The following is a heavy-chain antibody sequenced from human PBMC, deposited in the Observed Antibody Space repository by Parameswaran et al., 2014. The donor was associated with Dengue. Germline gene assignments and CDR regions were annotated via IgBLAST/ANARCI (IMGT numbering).Heavy chain of an antibody. V-gene: IGHV5-51*01. J-gene: IGHJ4*02. CDR3: ARIEDILTGYYYY. D-gene: IGHD3-9*01. CDR2: IYPGDSDT. Sequence: VRQMPGKGLEWMGIIYPGDSDTRYSPSFQGQVTISADKSISTAYLQWSSLKASDTAMYYCARIEDILTGYYYYWGQGTLVTVSS.